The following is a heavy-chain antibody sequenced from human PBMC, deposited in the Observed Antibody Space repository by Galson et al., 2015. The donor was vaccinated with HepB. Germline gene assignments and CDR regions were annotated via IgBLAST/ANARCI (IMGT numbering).Heavy chain of an antibody. CDR1: GFTFDDYA. Sequence: SLRLSCAASGFTFDDYAMHWVRQAPGKGLEWVSGISWNSGSIGYADSVKGRFTISRDNAKNSLYLQMNSLRAEDTALYYCAKDIGGNSGYDYEDGMDVWGQGTTVTVSS. J-gene: IGHJ6*02. CDR2: ISWNSGSI. V-gene: IGHV3-9*01. D-gene: IGHD5-12*01. CDR3: AKDIGGNSGYDYEDGMDV.